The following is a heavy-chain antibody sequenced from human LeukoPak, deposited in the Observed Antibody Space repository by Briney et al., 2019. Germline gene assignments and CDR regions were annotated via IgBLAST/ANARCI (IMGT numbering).Heavy chain of an antibody. Sequence: SETLSLTCAVYGGSFSGYYWSWIRQPPGKGLEWIGEINHSGSTNYNPSLKSRVTISVDTSKNQFSLKLSSVTAADTAVYYCAPYYYDAPADYWGQGTLVTVSS. CDR1: GGSFSGYY. CDR2: INHSGST. CDR3: APYYYDAPADY. D-gene: IGHD3-22*01. V-gene: IGHV4-34*01. J-gene: IGHJ4*02.